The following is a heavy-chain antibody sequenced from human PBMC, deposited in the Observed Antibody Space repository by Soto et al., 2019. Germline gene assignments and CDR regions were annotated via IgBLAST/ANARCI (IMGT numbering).Heavy chain of an antibody. D-gene: IGHD1-26*01. CDR1: GFTFSNYA. Sequence: GGSLRLSCAASGFTFSNYAMSWFRQAPGKGLEWVSAISGDGGSTYYADSVKGRFTISRDNSKSTVYLELNNLSAEDTAVYHCAKNQGVELVPLATVDWFDPWGQGSVVTVSS. J-gene: IGHJ5*02. CDR2: ISGDGGST. V-gene: IGHV3-23*01. CDR3: AKNQGVELVPLATVDWFDP.